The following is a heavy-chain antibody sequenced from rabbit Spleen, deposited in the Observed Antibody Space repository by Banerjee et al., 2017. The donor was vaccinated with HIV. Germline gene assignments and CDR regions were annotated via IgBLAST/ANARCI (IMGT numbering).Heavy chain of an antibody. CDR2: IVPGSSGTT. CDR3: ARHTGTDGMDL. V-gene: IGHV1S40*01. D-gene: IGHD7-1*01. CDR1: GFSFSNAYY. Sequence: QSLEESGGDLVKPGASLTLTCTASGFSFSNAYYMCWVRQAPGKGLEGIACIVPGSSGTTYYASWVNGRFTISRSTSLNTVTLQMTSLTAADTATYFCARHTGTDGMDLWGPGTLVTVS. J-gene: IGHJ4*01.